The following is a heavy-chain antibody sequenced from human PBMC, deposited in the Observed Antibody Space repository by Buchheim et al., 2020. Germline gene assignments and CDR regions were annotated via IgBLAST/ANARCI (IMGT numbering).Heavy chain of an antibody. CDR1: GFYFTTYW. J-gene: IGHJ4*02. V-gene: IGHV3-7*01. Sequence: EVQLVESGGGLVQPGGSLRLSCAASGFYFTTYWMGWVRQAPGKGLEWVANIKHDGSEIFSVDSVKGRFTISRDNAKNSLYLHLNSLRVEDTAVYYCARPSFTSGSYFDSWGQGTL. D-gene: IGHD1-26*01. CDR2: IKHDGSEI. CDR3: ARPSFTSGSYFDS.